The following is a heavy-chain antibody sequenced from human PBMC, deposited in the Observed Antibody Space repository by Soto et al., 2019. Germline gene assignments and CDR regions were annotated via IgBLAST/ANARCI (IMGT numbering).Heavy chain of an antibody. CDR1: GFTFSSYA. D-gene: IGHD3-22*01. J-gene: IGHJ4*02. V-gene: IGHV3-30-3*01. Sequence: QVQLVESGGGVVQPGRSLRLSCAASGFTFSSYAMHWVRQAPGKGLEWVAVISYDGSNKYYADSVKGRFTISRDNSKNTLYLQMNSLRAEDTAVYYCAREGALYYYDSSGYYPDYWGQGTLVTVSS. CDR2: ISYDGSNK. CDR3: AREGALYYYDSSGYYPDY.